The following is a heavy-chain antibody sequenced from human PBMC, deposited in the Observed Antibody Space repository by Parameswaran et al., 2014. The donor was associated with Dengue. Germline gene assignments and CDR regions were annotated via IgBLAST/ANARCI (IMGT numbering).Heavy chain of an antibody. CDR2: ISSSSSTI. V-gene: IGHV3-48*02. J-gene: IGHJ4*02. Sequence: WIRQPQEGLEWVSYISSSSSTIYYADSVKGRFTISRDNAKNSLYLQMNSLRDEDTAVYYCAQAGRKSYYFDYWGQGTLVTVSS. CDR3: AQAGRKSYYFDY. D-gene: IGHD6-13*01.